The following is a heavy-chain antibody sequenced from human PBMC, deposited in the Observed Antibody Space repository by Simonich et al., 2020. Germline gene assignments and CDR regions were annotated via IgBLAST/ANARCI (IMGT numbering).Heavy chain of an antibody. CDR3: ARDGITGTTFDAFDI. CDR1: GGTFSSYA. D-gene: IGHD1-7*01. Sequence: QVQLVQSGAEVKKPGSSVKVSCKASGGTFSSYAISWVRQAPGQGLEWMGGIHPYLGIANLAQKFQGRVTITADKSTSTAYMELSSLRSEDTAVYYCARDGITGTTFDAFDIWGQGTMVTVSS. V-gene: IGHV1-69*10. J-gene: IGHJ3*02. CDR2: IHPYLGIA.